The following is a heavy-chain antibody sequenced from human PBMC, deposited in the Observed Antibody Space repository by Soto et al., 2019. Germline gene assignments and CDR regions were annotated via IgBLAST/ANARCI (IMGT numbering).Heavy chain of an antibody. CDR3: ARDASFFYGMDV. CDR1: EFTFSNYA. CDR2: ISYGGGTT. Sequence: GGSLRLSCAASEFTFSNYAMSWVRQAPGKGLEWVSAISYGGGTTYYADSVKGRFTISRDNSKNTLSLQMNSLRAEDTAVYFCARDASFFYGMDVWGQGTTVTVSS. V-gene: IGHV3-23*01. J-gene: IGHJ6*02.